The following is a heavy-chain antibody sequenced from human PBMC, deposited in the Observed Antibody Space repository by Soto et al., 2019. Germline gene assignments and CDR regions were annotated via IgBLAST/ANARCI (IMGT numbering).Heavy chain of an antibody. D-gene: IGHD4-17*01. J-gene: IGHJ3*02. Sequence: VQLVESGGGLVQPGRSLRLSCAASGFSFDDYAIYWVRQAPGKGLEWVSGISWKSGTMVYADSVKGRFTMSRDNAKNSLYLRMNRLRTEDKALYYCAWYGDHDAFEIWGQGTMVIVSS. CDR1: GFSFDDYA. CDR3: AWYGDHDAFEI. V-gene: IGHV3-9*01. CDR2: ISWKSGTM.